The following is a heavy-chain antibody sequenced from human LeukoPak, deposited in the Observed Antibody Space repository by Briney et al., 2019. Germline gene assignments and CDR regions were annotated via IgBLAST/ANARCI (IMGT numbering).Heavy chain of an antibody. CDR2: INPNSGGT. CDR1: GYTFTGYF. Sequence: VASVKVSCKASGYTFTGYFIHWVRQAPGQGLEWMGWINPNSGGTNYAQKFQGRVTMTRDTSISTAYMELSRLRSDDTAVYYCARGPRLSRYSGYDSLFGYFDYWGQGTLVTVSS. CDR3: ARGPRLSRYSGYDSLFGYFDY. V-gene: IGHV1-2*02. J-gene: IGHJ4*02. D-gene: IGHD5-12*01.